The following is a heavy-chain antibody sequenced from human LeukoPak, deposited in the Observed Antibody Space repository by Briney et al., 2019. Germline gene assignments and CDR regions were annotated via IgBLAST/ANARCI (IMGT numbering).Heavy chain of an antibody. CDR3: ARLSLKVLEWSPTKGKETHYFDS. J-gene: IGHJ4*02. CDR1: GGSISSYY. V-gene: IGHV4-4*07. D-gene: IGHD3-3*01. CDR2: IYTSGST. Sequence: SETLSLTCTVSGGSISSYYWGWIRQPAGKGLEWIGRIYTSGSTNYNPSLKSRVTMSVDTSKNQFSLKLSSVTAADTAVYYCARLSLKVLEWSPTKGKETHYFDSWGQGTLVTVSS.